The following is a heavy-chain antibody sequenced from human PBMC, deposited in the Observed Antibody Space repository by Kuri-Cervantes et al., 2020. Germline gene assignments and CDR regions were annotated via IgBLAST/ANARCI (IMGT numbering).Heavy chain of an antibody. V-gene: IGHV1-2*02. CDR3: ARESVDXWSGYYTKYYYGMDV. CDR1: GYTFTGYY. D-gene: IGHD3-3*01. Sequence: ASVKVSCKASGYTFTGYYMHWVRQAPGQGLEWMGWINPNSGGTNSEQKFQGRVTVTRDTSISTAYMEXSRLRSDDTAVYYCARESVDXWSGYYTKYYYGMDVWGQGTTVTVSS. CDR2: INPNSGGT. J-gene: IGHJ6*02.